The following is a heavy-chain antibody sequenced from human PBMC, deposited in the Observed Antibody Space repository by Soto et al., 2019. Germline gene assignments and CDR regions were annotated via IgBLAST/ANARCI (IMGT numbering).Heavy chain of an antibody. V-gene: IGHV1-24*01. CDR1: GYTLTELS. J-gene: IGHJ4*02. D-gene: IGHD3-10*01. CDR3: ATEPAEALWFGELSIV. CDR2: FDPEDGET. Sequence: QVQLVQSGAEVKKPGASVKVSCKVSGYTLTELSMHWVRQAPGKGLEWMGSFDPEDGETIYAQKFQGRVTMTEDTSTDTAYMELSSLRSEDTAVYYCATEPAEALWFGELSIVWGQGTLVTVSS.